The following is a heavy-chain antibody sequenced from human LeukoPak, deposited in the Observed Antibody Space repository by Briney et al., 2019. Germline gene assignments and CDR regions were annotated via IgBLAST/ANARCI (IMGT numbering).Heavy chain of an antibody. CDR3: AREKSGSGERIFDY. V-gene: IGHV3-30*03. Sequence: PGRSLRLSCAASGFTFSSYGMHWVRQAPGKGLEWVAVISYDGSNKYYADSVKGRFTISRDNSKNTLFLQMNSLRAADTAVYYCAREKSGSGERIFDYWGQGTLVTVSS. CDR1: GFTFSSYG. J-gene: IGHJ4*02. CDR2: ISYDGSNK. D-gene: IGHD3-10*01.